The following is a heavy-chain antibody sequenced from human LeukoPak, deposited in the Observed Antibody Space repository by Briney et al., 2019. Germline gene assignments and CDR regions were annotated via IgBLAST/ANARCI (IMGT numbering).Heavy chain of an antibody. J-gene: IGHJ4*02. CDR3: ARVHYRWLAFDY. CDR1: GYTFTSYD. D-gene: IGHD6-19*01. V-gene: IGHV1-8*01. CDR2: MNPNSGNT. Sequence: ASVKVSCKASGYTFTSYDINWVRQATGQGLEWMGWMNPNSGNTGYAQKFQGRVTMTRNTSISTAYMELSRLRSDDTAVYYCARVHYRWLAFDYWGQGTLVTVSS.